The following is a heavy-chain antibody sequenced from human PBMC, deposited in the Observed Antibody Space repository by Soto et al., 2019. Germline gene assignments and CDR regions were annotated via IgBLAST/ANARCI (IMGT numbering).Heavy chain of an antibody. CDR3: ARDYRYYDYVWGNDY. Sequence: QVQLVQSGAEVKKPGASVKVSCKASGYTFTSYGISWVRQAPGQGLEWMGWISAYNGNTNYAQKHQGRVTMTTDTSTSTAYMELRSLRSDDTAVYYCARDYRYYDYVWGNDYWGQGTLVTVSS. CDR1: GYTFTSYG. CDR2: ISAYNGNT. J-gene: IGHJ4*02. D-gene: IGHD3-16*01. V-gene: IGHV1-18*01.